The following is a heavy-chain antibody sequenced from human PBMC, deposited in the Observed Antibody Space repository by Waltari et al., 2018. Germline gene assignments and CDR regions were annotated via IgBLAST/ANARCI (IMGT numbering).Heavy chain of an antibody. CDR3: ATAGVGATRAYYFDY. Sequence: QVQLVQSGAEVKKPGASVKVSCKVSGYTLTELSMHWVRQAPGKGLEWMGGFDPEHGATINAQKYQCRVTMTEDTSTDTAYMELSSLRSEDTAVYYCATAGVGATRAYYFDYWGQGTLVTVSS. V-gene: IGHV1-24*01. CDR1: GYTLTELS. J-gene: IGHJ4*02. D-gene: IGHD1-26*01. CDR2: FDPEHGAT.